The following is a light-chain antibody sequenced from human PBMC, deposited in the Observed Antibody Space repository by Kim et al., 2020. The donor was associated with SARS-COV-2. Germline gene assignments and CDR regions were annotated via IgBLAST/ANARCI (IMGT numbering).Light chain of an antibody. V-gene: IGLV3-19*01. J-gene: IGLJ1*01. CDR3: NSPDSSGRHHYV. CDR2: GKN. Sequence: SSELTQDPAVSVALGQTVRITCQGDSLRSYYASWYQQKPGQTPVLVIYGKNNRPSGIPDRFSGCSSGNTASLTITEAQAEDEADYYCNSPDSSGRHHYVFGAGTKVTVL. CDR1: SLRSYY.